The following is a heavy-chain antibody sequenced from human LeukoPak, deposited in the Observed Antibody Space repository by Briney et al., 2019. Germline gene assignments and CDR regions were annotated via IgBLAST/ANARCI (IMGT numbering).Heavy chain of an antibody. CDR2: IKQDGSEK. J-gene: IGHJ4*02. CDR1: GFTFSSYR. V-gene: IGHV3-7*01. CDR3: ARDTRTFEY. Sequence: GGSLRLSCAASGFTFSSYRMNWVRQAPGKGLEWVANIKQDGSEKYYVDSVKGRFTISRDNAKNSLFLQMNSLRAEDTAVYYCARDTRTFEYWGQGNLVTVSS. D-gene: IGHD1-26*01.